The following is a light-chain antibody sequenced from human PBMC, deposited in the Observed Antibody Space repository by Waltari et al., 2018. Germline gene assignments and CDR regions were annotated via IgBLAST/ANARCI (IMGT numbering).Light chain of an antibody. CDR1: KLGNKY. J-gene: IGLJ2*01. Sequence: SYELTQPPSVSVSPGQTGSITCSGDKLGNKYTSWYHQKPGQSPVLFIYRDTKRPSGIPERFSGSNSGNTATLTISGTQAMDEADYYCQAWDGSTVVFGGGTKLTVL. CDR3: QAWDGSTVV. CDR2: RDT. V-gene: IGLV3-1*01.